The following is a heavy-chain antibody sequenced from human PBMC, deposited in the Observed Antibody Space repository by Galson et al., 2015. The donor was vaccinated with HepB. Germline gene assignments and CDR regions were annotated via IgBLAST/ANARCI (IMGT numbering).Heavy chain of an antibody. CDR3: ARDWAGSFDY. V-gene: IGHV3-7*01. Sequence: SLRLSCAASGFTFSSSWMSWVRQAPGKGLEWVADINEDGSKGYYVESVKGRFTISRDNGKNSLYLQMNSLRGEDTAVYFCARDWAGSFDYWGQGTLVSVSP. CDR2: INEDGSKG. D-gene: IGHD3-10*01. CDR1: GFTFSSSW. J-gene: IGHJ4*02.